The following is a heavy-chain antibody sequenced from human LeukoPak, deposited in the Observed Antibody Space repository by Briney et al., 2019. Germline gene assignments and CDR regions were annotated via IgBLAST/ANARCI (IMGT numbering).Heavy chain of an antibody. D-gene: IGHD3-22*01. CDR1: GFTFSSYW. J-gene: IGHJ6*02. V-gene: IGHV3-74*01. CDR2: INSDGSST. CDR3: ARDSSGFCYYYYGMDV. Sequence: GGSLRLSCAASGFTFSSYWMHWVRQAPGKGLVWVSRINSDGSSTSYADSVKGRFTISRDNAKNTLYLQMNSLRAEDTAVYYCARDSSGFCYYYYGMDVWGQGTTVTVSS.